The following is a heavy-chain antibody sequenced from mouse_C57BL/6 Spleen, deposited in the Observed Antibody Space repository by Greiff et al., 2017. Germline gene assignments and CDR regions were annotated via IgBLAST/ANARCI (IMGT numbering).Heavy chain of an antibody. D-gene: IGHD1-1*01. CDR1: GFSLTSYG. J-gene: IGHJ4*01. CDR3: ARQEYYYGSRDYYAMDY. V-gene: IGHV2-6-1*01. Sequence: VQGVESGPGLVAPSQSLSITCTVSGFSLTSYGVHWVRQPPGKGLEWLVVIWSDGSTTYNSALKSRLSISKDNSKSQVFLKMNSLQTDDTAMYYCARQEYYYGSRDYYAMDYWGQGTSVTVSS. CDR2: IWSDGST.